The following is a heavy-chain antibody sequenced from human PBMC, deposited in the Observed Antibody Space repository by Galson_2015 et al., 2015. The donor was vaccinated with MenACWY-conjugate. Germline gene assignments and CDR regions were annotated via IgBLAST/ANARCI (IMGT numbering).Heavy chain of an antibody. CDR3: AKDSYGSGSYPQGWFDP. J-gene: IGHJ5*02. Sequence: SLRLSCAASGFTFSSYAMSWVRQAPQKGLEWVSAISGSGGNTYYADSVKGRFTISRDNSKNTLYLQMNSLRAEDTALYYCAKDSYGSGSYPQGWFDPWGQGTLVTVSS. D-gene: IGHD3-10*01. CDR1: GFTFSSYA. CDR2: ISGSGGNT. V-gene: IGHV3-23*01.